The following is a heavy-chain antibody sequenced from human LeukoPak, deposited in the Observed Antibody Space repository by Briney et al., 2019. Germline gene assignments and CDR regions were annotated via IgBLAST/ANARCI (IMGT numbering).Heavy chain of an antibody. Sequence: SETLSLTCTVSGGSISSYYWSWIRQPPGKGLEWIGYIYYSGSTNYNPSLKSRVTISVDTSKNQFSLKLSSVTAADTAVYYCARKGVYYDILTGSMSDNWFDPWGQGTLVTVSS. D-gene: IGHD3-9*01. CDR3: ARKGVYYDILTGSMSDNWFDP. J-gene: IGHJ5*02. V-gene: IGHV4-59*08. CDR2: IYYSGST. CDR1: GGSISSYY.